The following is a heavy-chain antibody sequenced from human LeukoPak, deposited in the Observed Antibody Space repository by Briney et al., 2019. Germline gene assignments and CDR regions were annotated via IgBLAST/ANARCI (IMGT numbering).Heavy chain of an antibody. J-gene: IGHJ4*02. CDR3: GKEYVDRGGYAPPAFDF. D-gene: IGHD3-22*01. CDR1: GFTFEAFT. CDR2: IPGDGGKS. Sequence: PGGSLRLSCAASGFTFEAFTMHWVRQAPGKGLEWVSLIPGDGGKSDYADSVKGRFTISRDNSKNSLYLEMNSLRTEDTAFYFCGKEYVDRGGYAPPAFDFRGQGTLVTVSS. V-gene: IGHV3-43*01.